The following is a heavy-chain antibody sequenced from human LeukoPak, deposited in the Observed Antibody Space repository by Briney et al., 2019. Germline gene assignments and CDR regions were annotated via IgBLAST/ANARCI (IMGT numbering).Heavy chain of an antibody. Sequence: GASVKVSCKASGYTFTGYYMHWVRQAPGQGLEWMGWINPNSGGTNYAQKFQGRVTMTRDTSISTAYMELSRLRSDDTAVYYCARVGKYYDILTGYYQLYYFDYWGQGTLVTVSS. CDR3: ARVGKYYDILTGYYQLYYFDY. J-gene: IGHJ4*02. CDR1: GYTFTGYY. CDR2: INPNSGGT. D-gene: IGHD3-9*01. V-gene: IGHV1-2*02.